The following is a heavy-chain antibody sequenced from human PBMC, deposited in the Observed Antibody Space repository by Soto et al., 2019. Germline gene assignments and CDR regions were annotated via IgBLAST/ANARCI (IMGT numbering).Heavy chain of an antibody. CDR1: GFTFSDSW. J-gene: IGHJ5*02. V-gene: IGHV3-7*01. CDR3: VRGGSNYAS. Sequence: PXGSLRLSCTASGFTFSDSWMTWVRQAPGKGLEWVARIKPDESEKKYADSVKGRFSISRDNAKNSMYLQMDSLRGEDTAVYYCVRGGSNYASWGQGTLVTVSS. CDR2: IKPDESEK. D-gene: IGHD4-4*01.